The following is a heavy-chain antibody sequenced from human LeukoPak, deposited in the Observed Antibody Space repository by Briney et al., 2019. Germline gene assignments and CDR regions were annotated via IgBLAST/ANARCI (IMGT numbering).Heavy chain of an antibody. J-gene: IGHJ6*02. CDR2: ISGDGGST. D-gene: IGHD5-18*01. CDR1: GFTFDDFA. V-gene: IGHV3-43*02. Sequence: GGSLGLSCAASGFTFDDFAMHWVRQAPGKGLEWVSLISGDGGSTYYADSVKGRFTISRDNSKNSLYLQMNSLRTEDTALYFCAKPGGGVTYYYYGLEVWGQGTTVTVSS. CDR3: AKPGGGVTYYYYGLEV.